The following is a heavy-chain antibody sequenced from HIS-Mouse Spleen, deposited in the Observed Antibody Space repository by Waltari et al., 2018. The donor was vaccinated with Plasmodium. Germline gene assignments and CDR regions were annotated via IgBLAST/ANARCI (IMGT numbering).Heavy chain of an antibody. CDR1: GGSFRGYY. D-gene: IGHD3-3*01. Sequence: QVQLQQWGAGLLKPSETLSLTCAVYGGSFRGYYWSWIRQPQGKGLEWIGEIKHSGSTNYNPSLKSRVTIAVDTSKNQFSLKLSAVTAADTAVYYCARVTSSGVYWYFDLWGRGTLVTVSS. J-gene: IGHJ2*01. V-gene: IGHV4-34*01. CDR2: IKHSGST. CDR3: ARVTSSGVYWYFDL.